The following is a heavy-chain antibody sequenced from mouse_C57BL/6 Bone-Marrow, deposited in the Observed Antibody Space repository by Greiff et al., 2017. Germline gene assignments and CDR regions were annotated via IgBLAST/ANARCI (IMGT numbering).Heavy chain of an antibody. D-gene: IGHD1-1*02. CDR3: ARGGSYNY. V-gene: IGHV1-85*01. CDR2: IYPRDGST. Sequence: QVQLKESGPELVKPGASVKLSCKASGYTFTSYDINWVKQRPGQGLEWIGWIYPRDGSTKYNEKFKGKATLTVDTSSSTACMELHSLASEDSAVYCCARGGSYNYWGQGTTLTVSS. J-gene: IGHJ2*01. CDR1: GYTFTSYD.